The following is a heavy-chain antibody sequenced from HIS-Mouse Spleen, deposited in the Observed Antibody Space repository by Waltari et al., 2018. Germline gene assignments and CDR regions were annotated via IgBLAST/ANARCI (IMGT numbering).Heavy chain of an antibody. Sequence: QLQLQVSGPGLVTPSETLSLTCTVSGGSITRSSSYWCWIRQPPGKGLEWIGSIYYSGSTYYNPSLKSRVTISVDTSKNQFSLKLSSVTAADTAVYYCAREIPYSSSWYDWYFDLWGRGTLVTVSS. CDR2: IYYSGST. J-gene: IGHJ2*01. CDR3: AREIPYSSSWYDWYFDL. CDR1: GGSITRSSSY. D-gene: IGHD6-13*01. V-gene: IGHV4-39*07.